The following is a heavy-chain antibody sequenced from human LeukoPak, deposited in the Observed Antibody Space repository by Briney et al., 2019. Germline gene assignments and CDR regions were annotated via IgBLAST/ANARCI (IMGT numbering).Heavy chain of an antibody. Sequence: GGSLRLSFAASGFTFDDYGRSGAPQAPGKGLEWVSGINWNGGSTGYADSVKGRFTISRDNAKNSLYLQMNSLRAEDTAVYYCARFSRSSSGYWGQGTLVTVSS. D-gene: IGHD6-13*01. CDR2: INWNGGST. CDR3: ARFSRSSSGY. J-gene: IGHJ4*02. V-gene: IGHV3-20*03. CDR1: GFTFDDYG.